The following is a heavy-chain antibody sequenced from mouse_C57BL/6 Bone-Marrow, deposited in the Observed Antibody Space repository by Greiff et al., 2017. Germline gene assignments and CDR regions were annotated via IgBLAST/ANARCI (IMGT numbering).Heavy chain of an antibody. D-gene: IGHD2-1*01. CDR2: IYPRSGNT. J-gene: IGHJ4*01. CDR1: GYTFTSYG. CDR3: AREGATMVHYYAMDY. V-gene: IGHV1-81*01. Sequence: VKVVESGAELARPGASVKLSCKASGYTFTSYGISWVKQRTGQGLEWIGEIYPRSGNTYYNEKFKGKATLTADKSSSTAYMELRSLTSEDSAVYFCAREGATMVHYYAMDYWGQGTSVTVSS.